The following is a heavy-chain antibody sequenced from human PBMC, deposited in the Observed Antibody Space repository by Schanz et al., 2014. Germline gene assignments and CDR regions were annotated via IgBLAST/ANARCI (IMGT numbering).Heavy chain of an antibody. V-gene: IGHV3-23*04. CDR1: GFGFSSYS. D-gene: IGHD3-10*01. CDR3: AKGRFGELSAFDI. Sequence: EVQLVESGGGLIQPGGSLRLSCAASGFGFSSYSMNWVRQAPGKGLEWVSSISSGGNPYYANSVKGRFGISRDNSKNTLYLQMNSLRAEDTAVYYCAKGRFGELSAFDIWGQGTMVTVSS. CDR2: ISSGGNP. J-gene: IGHJ3*02.